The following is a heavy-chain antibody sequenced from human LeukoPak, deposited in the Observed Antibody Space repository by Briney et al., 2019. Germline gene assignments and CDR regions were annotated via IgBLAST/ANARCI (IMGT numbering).Heavy chain of an antibody. D-gene: IGHD6-6*01. CDR1: RFTFSSYG. CDR2: ISYDGSDK. J-gene: IGHJ4*02. Sequence: TGGSLRLSCAASRFTFSSYGMHWVRQAPGKGLEWVAFISYDGSDKYYADSVKGRFTLSRDNSRNTLYLQMNSLRIEDTAVYYCAKIPSSSTYFDYWGQGTLVTVSS. V-gene: IGHV3-30*02. CDR3: AKIPSSSTYFDY.